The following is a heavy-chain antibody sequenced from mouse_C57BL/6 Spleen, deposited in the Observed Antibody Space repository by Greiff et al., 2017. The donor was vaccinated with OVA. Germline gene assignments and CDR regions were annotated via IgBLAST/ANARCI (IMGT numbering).Heavy chain of an antibody. D-gene: IGHD1-1*01. Sequence: DVKLQESGEGLVKPGGSLKLSCAASGFTFSSYAMSWVRQTPEKRLEWVAYISSGGDYIYYADTVKGRFTISRDNARNTLYLQMSSLKSEDTAMYYCTRDQVTTGVAGNYAMDYWGQGTSVTVSS. CDR2: ISSGGDYI. CDR1: GFTFSSYA. CDR3: TRDQVTTGVAGNYAMDY. J-gene: IGHJ4*01. V-gene: IGHV5-9-1*02.